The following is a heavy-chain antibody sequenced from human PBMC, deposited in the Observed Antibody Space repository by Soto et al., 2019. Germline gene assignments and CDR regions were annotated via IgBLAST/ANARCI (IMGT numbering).Heavy chain of an antibody. CDR1: GYSFTSYW. CDR3: AREQQLVRNYYYGMDV. J-gene: IGHJ6*02. Sequence: GESLKISCKGSGYSFTSYWIGWVRQMPGKGLEWMGIIYPGDSDTRYSPSFQGQVTISADKSISTAYLQWSSLKASDTATYYCAREQQLVRNYYYGMDVWGQGTTVTVSS. D-gene: IGHD6-13*01. CDR2: IYPGDSDT. V-gene: IGHV5-51*01.